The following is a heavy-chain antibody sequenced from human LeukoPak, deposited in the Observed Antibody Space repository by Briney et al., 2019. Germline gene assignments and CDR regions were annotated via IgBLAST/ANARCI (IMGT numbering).Heavy chain of an antibody. Sequence: PGGSLRLSCAASGFTFSDYYMSWIRQAPGKGLEWVSYISSSGSTIYYADSVKGRFTISRDNAKNSLYLQMNSLRAEDTAVYCCAQPSTRSHYYYMDVWGKGTTVTVSS. D-gene: IGHD2-2*01. CDR2: ISSSGSTI. V-gene: IGHV3-11*01. CDR3: AQPSTRSHYYYMDV. J-gene: IGHJ6*03. CDR1: GFTFSDYY.